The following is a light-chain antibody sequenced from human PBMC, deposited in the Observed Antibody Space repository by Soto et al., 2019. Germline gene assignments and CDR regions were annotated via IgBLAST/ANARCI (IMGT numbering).Light chain of an antibody. J-gene: IGLJ1*01. CDR3: ATWDDSLDVYV. CDR1: SSNIGRNT. Sequence: QSVLTQPPSASGTPGQTITISCSGGSSNIGRNTVNWYEHHPRTAPRLLIYGSNQRPSGVPYRLSSSKSGTSASLAISGLQSEEEGHYYCATWDDSLDVYVFGTGTKLTVL. CDR2: GSN. V-gene: IGLV1-44*01.